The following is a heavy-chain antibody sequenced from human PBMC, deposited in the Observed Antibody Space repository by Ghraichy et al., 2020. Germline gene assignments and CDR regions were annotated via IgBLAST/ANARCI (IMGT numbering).Heavy chain of an antibody. V-gene: IGHV4-59*01. J-gene: IGHJ4*02. CDR2: VNQSGST. D-gene: IGHD1-26*01. Sequence: SETRSLTCSVSGGSMSGYFWSWIRQSPWKGLEWIGFVNQSGSTTYNPSLKSRVTISLDTSNFQFSLDLGSVTAADTAVYYCARDKSGTYSDYFDHWGQGTQVTVSS. CDR3: ARDKSGTYSDYFDH. CDR1: GGSMSGYF.